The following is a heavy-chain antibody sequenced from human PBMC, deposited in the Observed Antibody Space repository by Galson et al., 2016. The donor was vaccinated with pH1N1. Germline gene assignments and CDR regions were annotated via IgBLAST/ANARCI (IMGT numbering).Heavy chain of an antibody. J-gene: IGHJ6*02. CDR2: INTNTGNP. CDR1: GYTFTSNA. D-gene: IGHD2-2*01. Sequence: SVKVSCKASGYTFTSNAMNWVRQAPGQGLEWMGWINTNTGNPTYAQGFTGRFVFSLDASVSMAYLQISSLKAEDTAVYYCARSYCSSTSCYEGSYYYYGMDVWGQGTTVTVSS. V-gene: IGHV7-4-1*04. CDR3: ARSYCSSTSCYEGSYYYYGMDV.